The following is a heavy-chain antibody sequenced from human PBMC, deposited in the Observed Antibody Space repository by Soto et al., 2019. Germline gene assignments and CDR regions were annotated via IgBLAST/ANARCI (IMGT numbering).Heavy chain of an antibody. CDR1: GGSISSSSYY. CDR3: ARRNSGSYSSYYFDY. V-gene: IGHV4-39*01. J-gene: IGHJ4*02. CDR2: IYYSGST. Sequence: SETLSLTCTVSGGSISSSSYYWVWIRQPPGKGLEWIGSIYYSGSTYYNPSLKSRVTISVDTSKNQFSLKLRSVTAADTAVCYCARRNSGSYSSYYFDYWGQGTLVTVSS. D-gene: IGHD1-26*01.